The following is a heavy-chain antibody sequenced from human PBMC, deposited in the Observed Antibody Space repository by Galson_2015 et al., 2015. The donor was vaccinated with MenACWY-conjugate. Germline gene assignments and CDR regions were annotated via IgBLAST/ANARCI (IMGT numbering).Heavy chain of an antibody. V-gene: IGHV3-23*01. J-gene: IGHJ6*03. CDR2: ISGSGGNT. CDR1: GFTFSSYA. D-gene: IGHD5-18*01. Sequence: SLRLSCAASGFTFSSYAMSWVRQAPGKGLEWVSAISGSGGNTYYADSVKGRFTISRDNSKNTLYLQINSLRAQDTAVYYCATTYSSPVYFYYMAVCGRGTAVTVSS. CDR3: ATTYSSPVYFYYMAV.